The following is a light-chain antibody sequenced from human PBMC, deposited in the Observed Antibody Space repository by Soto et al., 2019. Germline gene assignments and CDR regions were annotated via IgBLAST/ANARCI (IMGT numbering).Light chain of an antibody. Sequence: DVVMTQSPLSLPVTLGRPASISCRSSQSLVSSDGNTYLNWFQQRPGQSPRRLIYYVSNRDSGVPDRFSGRGSGTDFTLRISRVEAEDVGVYYCMQGTHWPLTFGPGTKVDIK. CDR1: QSLVSSDGNTY. CDR2: YVS. J-gene: IGKJ3*01. CDR3: MQGTHWPLT. V-gene: IGKV2-30*01.